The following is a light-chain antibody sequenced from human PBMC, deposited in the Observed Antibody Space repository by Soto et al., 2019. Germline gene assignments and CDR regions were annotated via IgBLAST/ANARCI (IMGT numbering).Light chain of an antibody. CDR1: QSIRVW. V-gene: IGKV1-5*01. J-gene: IGKJ4*01. CDR2: DAS. Sequence: IPITQSPSTLSAFVGDRVTFTCRASQSIRVWLAWYQQKPGKAPKLLIYDASSLESGVPSRFSGSGSGTEFTLTISSLKPDDFATYYCQQYYSYLSLTFGGGTKVDNK. CDR3: QQYYSYLSLT.